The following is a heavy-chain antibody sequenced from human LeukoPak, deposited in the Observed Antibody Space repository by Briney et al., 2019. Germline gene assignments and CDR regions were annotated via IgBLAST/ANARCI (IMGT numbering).Heavy chain of an antibody. CDR1: GITFSSYW. CDR3: AKYCSSTTCYEGFI. CDR2: MSGTSGST. V-gene: IGHV3-23*01. J-gene: IGHJ4*02. Sequence: GGSLRLSCAASGITFSSYWMSWVRQAPGKGLEWVSAMSGTSGSTYYADSVKGRFTISRDDSKNTLYLQMNSLRAEDTAVYYCAKYCSSTTCYEGFIWGQGTLVTVSS. D-gene: IGHD2-2*01.